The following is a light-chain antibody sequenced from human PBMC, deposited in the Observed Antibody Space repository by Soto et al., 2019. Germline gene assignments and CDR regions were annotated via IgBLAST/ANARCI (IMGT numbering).Light chain of an antibody. V-gene: IGLV1-44*01. CDR2: VND. CDR1: SSNIGSST. Sequence: QSVLTQPPSASGTPGQRVTISCSGGSSNIGSSTVNWYQQLPGTAPKLLIYVNDQRPSGVPDRFSGSKSGTSASLAISGLQSEDEADYYCAVWDGSLKNWVFGGGTKLTVL. J-gene: IGLJ3*02. CDR3: AVWDGSLKNWV.